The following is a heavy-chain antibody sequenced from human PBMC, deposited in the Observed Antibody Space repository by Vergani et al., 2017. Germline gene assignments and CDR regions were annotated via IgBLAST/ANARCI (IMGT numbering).Heavy chain of an antibody. D-gene: IGHD2-15*01. CDR3: ARFPLIRVVPPRSGAFDI. V-gene: IGHV4-39*01. CDR2: IYYSGST. J-gene: IGHJ3*02. CDR1: GGSISSSSYY. Sequence: QLQLQESGPGLVKPSETLSLTCTVSGGSISSSSYYWGWIRQPPGKGLEWIGSIYYSGSTYYNPSLKSRVTISVDTSKNQFSLKLSSVTAADTAVYYCARFPLIRVVPPRSGAFDIWGQGTMVTVSS.